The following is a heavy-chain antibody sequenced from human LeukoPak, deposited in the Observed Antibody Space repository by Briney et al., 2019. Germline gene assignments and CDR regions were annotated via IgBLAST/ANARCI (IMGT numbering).Heavy chain of an antibody. CDR1: GFTLSSYG. Sequence: GGSLRLSCAASGFTLSSYGMHRVRQAPGKGLEWAAVISYDGSNKYYADSVKGRFTISRDNSKNTLYLQMNSLRAEDTAVYYRAKDVYYGSGSYPDYWGQGTLVTVSS. V-gene: IGHV3-30*18. CDR3: AKDVYYGSGSYPDY. D-gene: IGHD3-10*01. CDR2: ISYDGSNK. J-gene: IGHJ4*02.